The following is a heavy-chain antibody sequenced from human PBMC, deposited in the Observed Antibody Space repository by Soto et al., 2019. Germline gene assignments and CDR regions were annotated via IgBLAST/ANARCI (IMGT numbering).Heavy chain of an antibody. J-gene: IGHJ6*02. CDR3: VKDRAGWLVGMDV. CDR2: ISGSGGST. Sequence: EVQLLESGGGLVQPGGSLRLSCAASGFTFSSYAMSWVRQAPGKGLEWVSAISGSGGSTYYADSVKGRFTISRDNSKNTLYLQMNSLRAEDTAVYYCVKDRAGWLVGMDVWGQGTTVTVSS. V-gene: IGHV3-23*01. CDR1: GFTFSSYA. D-gene: IGHD6-19*01.